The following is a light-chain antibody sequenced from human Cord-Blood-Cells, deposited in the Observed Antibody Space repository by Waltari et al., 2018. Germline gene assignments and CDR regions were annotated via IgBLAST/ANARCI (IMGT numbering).Light chain of an antibody. CDR1: QSVSSY. Sequence: EIVFTQSPAPPSLSPGVRGPLSRRASQSVSSYLAWYQQKPGQAPRLLIYDASNRATGIPARFSGSGSGTDFTLTISSLEPEDFAVYYCQQRSNWLTFGGGTKVEIK. CDR2: DAS. CDR3: QQRSNWLT. V-gene: IGKV3-11*01. J-gene: IGKJ4*01.